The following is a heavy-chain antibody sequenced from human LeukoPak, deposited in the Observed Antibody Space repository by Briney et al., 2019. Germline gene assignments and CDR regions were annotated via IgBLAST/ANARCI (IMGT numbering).Heavy chain of an antibody. D-gene: IGHD2-15*01. V-gene: IGHV3-30*18. CDR1: GFIFSSYG. CDR2: ISYDGSTK. J-gene: IGHJ4*02. CDR3: AKEACGGSCSSDYFDY. Sequence: GGSLRLSCAASGFIFSSYGLHWVRQAPGKGLEWVAVISYDGSTKYYADSVKGRLTISRDNSRSTLYLQMNSLRAEDTAVYYCAKEACGGSCSSDYFDYWGQGTLVTVSS.